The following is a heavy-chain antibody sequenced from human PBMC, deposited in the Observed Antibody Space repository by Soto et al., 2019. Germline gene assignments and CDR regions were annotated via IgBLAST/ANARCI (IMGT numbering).Heavy chain of an antibody. Sequence: ASVKVSCKASGYTFTSYGISWVRQAPGQGLEWMGWISAYNGNTNYAQKLQGRVTMTTDTSTSTAYMELRSLRSDDTAVYYCARDLGGDLGRPAAILPKPLDYWGQGTLVTVSS. D-gene: IGHD2-2*01. CDR2: ISAYNGNT. CDR3: ARDLGGDLGRPAAILPKPLDY. V-gene: IGHV1-18*01. J-gene: IGHJ4*02. CDR1: GYTFTSYG.